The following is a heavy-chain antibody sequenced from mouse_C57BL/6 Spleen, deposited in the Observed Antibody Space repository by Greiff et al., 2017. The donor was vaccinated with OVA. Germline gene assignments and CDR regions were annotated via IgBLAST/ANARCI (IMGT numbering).Heavy chain of an antibody. CDR1: GYAFSSYW. V-gene: IGHV1-80*01. D-gene: IGHD4-1*01. CDR3: ARSWEEGYFDV. J-gene: IGHJ1*03. Sequence: VKLVESGAELVKPGASVKISCKASGYAFSSYWMNWVKQRPGKGLEWIGQIYPGDGDTNYNGKFKGKATLTADKSSSTAYMQLSSLTSEDSAVYFCARSWEEGYFDVWGTGTTVTVSS. CDR2: IYPGDGDT.